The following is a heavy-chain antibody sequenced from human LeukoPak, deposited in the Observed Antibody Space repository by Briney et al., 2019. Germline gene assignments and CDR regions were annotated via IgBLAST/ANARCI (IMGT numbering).Heavy chain of an antibody. CDR1: GFALSTYS. V-gene: IGHV3-21*01. Sequence: RGSLRLSCAPSGFALSTYSMNWVRQAPGKGLEWVSSICGSSSHIYYTDSRKGRFTVSRDNAKNSLYLQMNSLRAENTAIYYCARGFPSGGSWFDPWGQGTLVTVSS. CDR3: ARGFPSGGSWFDP. J-gene: IGHJ5*02. D-gene: IGHD3-10*01. CDR2: ICGSSSHI.